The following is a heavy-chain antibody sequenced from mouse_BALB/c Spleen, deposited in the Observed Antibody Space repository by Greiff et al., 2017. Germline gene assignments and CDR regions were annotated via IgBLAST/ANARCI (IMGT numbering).Heavy chain of an antibody. J-gene: IGHJ2*01. CDR2: IWAGGST. Sequence: VKLVESGPGLVAPSQSLSITCTVSGFSLTSYGVHWVRQPPGKGLEWLGVIWAGGSTNYNSALMSRLSISKDNSKSQVFLKMNSLQTDDTAMYYCASNYGSSYEYYFDDWGQGTTLTVSS. CDR1: GFSLTSYG. D-gene: IGHD1-1*01. V-gene: IGHV2-9*02. CDR3: ASNYGSSYEYYFDD.